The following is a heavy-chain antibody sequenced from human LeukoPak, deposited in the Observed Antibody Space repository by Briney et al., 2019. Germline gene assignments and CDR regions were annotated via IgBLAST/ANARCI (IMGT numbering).Heavy chain of an antibody. J-gene: IGHJ4*02. CDR1: GFTFDDYA. D-gene: IGHD3-22*01. V-gene: IGHV3-9*01. CDR3: AKDIRPDYYDSSGTFDY. CDR2: ISWNSGSI. Sequence: GGSLRPSCAASGFTFDDYAMHWVRQAPGKGLEWVSGISWNSGSIGYADSVKGRFTISRDNAKNSLYLQMNSLRAEDTALYYCAKDIRPDYYDSSGTFDYWGQGTLVTVSS.